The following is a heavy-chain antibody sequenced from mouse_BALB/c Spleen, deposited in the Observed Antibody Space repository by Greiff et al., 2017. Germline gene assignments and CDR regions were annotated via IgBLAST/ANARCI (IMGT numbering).Heavy chain of an antibody. CDR3: AREGDVNYYYAMDY. J-gene: IGHJ4*01. D-gene: IGHD2-1*01. CDR2: INSNGGST. Sequence: EVKLMESGGGLVQPGGSLKLSCAASGFTFSSYGMSWVRQTPDKRLELVATINSNGGSTYYPDSVKGRFTISRDNAKNTLYLQMSSLKSEDTAMYYCAREGDVNYYYAMDYWGQGTSVTVSS. V-gene: IGHV5-6-3*01. CDR1: GFTFSSYG.